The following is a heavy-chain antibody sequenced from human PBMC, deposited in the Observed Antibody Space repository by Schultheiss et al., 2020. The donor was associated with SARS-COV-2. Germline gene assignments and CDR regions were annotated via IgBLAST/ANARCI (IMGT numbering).Heavy chain of an antibody. J-gene: IGHJ4*02. CDR3: ARNNYYDSSGYPTPVDY. CDR1: GFTVSSNY. CDR2: IYSGGST. Sequence: GESLKISCAASGFTVSSNYMSWVRQAPGKGLEWVSVIYSGGSTYYADSVKGRFTISRDNSKNTLYLQMNSLRAEDTAVYYCARNNYYDSSGYPTPVDYWGQRSLVTVSS. V-gene: IGHV3-53*01. D-gene: IGHD3-22*01.